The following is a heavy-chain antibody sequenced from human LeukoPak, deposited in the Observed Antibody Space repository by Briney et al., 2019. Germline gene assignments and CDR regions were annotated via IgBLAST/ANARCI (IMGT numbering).Heavy chain of an antibody. J-gene: IGHJ5*02. D-gene: IGHD2-2*01. V-gene: IGHV4-34*01. CDR1: GGSFSGYY. CDR3: ARAMPKNWFDP. Sequence: SETLSLTCAVYGGSFSGYYWSWIRQPPGKGLEWIGEINHSGSTNYNPSLKSRVAISVDTSKNQFSLKLSSVTAADTAVYYCARAMPKNWFDPWGQGTLVTVSS. CDR2: INHSGST.